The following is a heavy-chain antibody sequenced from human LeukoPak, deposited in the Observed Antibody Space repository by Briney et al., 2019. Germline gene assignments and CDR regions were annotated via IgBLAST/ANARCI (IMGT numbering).Heavy chain of an antibody. CDR1: GFTFSSYW. CDR2: IKQDGSEK. J-gene: IGHJ4*02. D-gene: IGHD5-18*01. CDR3: AKVEIQLWPPVFDY. V-gene: IGHV3-7*01. Sequence: PGGSLRLSCAASGFTFSSYWMSWVRQAPGKGLEWVANIKQDGSEKYYVDSVKGRFTISRDNAKNSLYLQMNSLRAEDTAVYYCAKVEIQLWPPVFDYWGQGTLVTVSS.